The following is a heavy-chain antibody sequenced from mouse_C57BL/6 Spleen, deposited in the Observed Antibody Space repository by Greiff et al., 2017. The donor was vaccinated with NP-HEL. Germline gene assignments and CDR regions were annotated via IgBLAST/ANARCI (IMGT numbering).Heavy chain of an antibody. D-gene: IGHD2-10*01. Sequence: EVQLQQSGPELVKPGASVKISCKASGYTFTDYYMNWVKQSHGKSLEWIGDINPNNGGTSYNQKFKGKATLTVDKSSSTAYMELRSLTSEDSAVYYCASKAYYDYFDYWGQGTTLTVSS. CDR2: INPNNGGT. J-gene: IGHJ2*01. CDR1: GYTFTDYY. V-gene: IGHV1-26*01. CDR3: ASKAYYDYFDY.